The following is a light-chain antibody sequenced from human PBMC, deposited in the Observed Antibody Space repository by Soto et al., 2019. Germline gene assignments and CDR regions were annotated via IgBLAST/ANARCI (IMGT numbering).Light chain of an antibody. Sequence: EIVMTQSPATLSLSPGERAALSCRASQSINSELAWYQQKPGQPPRLLIYGASTRATGVPARFTGSESGSEFTLTISGVQSEDFAVYDCQQGHNWPLTFGQGSRVEI. V-gene: IGKV3-15*01. CDR1: QSINSE. CDR3: QQGHNWPLT. CDR2: GAS. J-gene: IGKJ2*01.